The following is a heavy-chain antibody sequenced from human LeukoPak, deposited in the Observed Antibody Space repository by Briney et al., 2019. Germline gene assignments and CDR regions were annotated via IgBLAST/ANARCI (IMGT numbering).Heavy chain of an antibody. V-gene: IGHV1-18*01. CDR2: ISAYNGNT. J-gene: IGHJ5*02. CDR3: AREAITIFGVVRTQTTYGPHRFDP. CDR1: GGTFSNYA. D-gene: IGHD3-3*01. Sequence: ASVKVSCKASGGTFSNYAITWVRQAPGQGLEWMGWISAYNGNTNYAQKLQGRVTMTTDTSTSTAYMELRSLRSDDTAVYYCAREAITIFGVVRTQTTYGPHRFDPWGQGTLVTVSS.